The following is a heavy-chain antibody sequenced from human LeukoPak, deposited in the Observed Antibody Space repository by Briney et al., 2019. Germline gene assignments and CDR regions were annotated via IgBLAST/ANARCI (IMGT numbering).Heavy chain of an antibody. D-gene: IGHD6-13*01. V-gene: IGHV4-4*02. J-gene: IGHJ3*02. CDR3: ATSGRAAAGTRDAFDI. CDR1: GGSISSSNW. CDR2: IYHSGST. Sequence: SGTLSLTCAVSGGSISSSNWWSWVRQPPGKGLGWIGEIYHSGSTNYNPSLKSRVTISVDKSKNQFSLKLSSVTAADTAVYYCATSGRAAAGTRDAFDIWGQGTMVTVSS.